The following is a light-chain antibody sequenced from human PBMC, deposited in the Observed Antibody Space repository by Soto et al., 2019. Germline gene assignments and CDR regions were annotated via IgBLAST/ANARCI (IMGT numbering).Light chain of an antibody. CDR2: GAS. V-gene: IGKV3-20*01. CDR1: ERIYSAY. J-gene: IGKJ1*01. CDR3: QQYGSSGT. Sequence: EVVLTQSPGTLSLSRGERATLSCRASERIYSAYLGWYQQKPGQAPRLLIYGASNGATGIPDRFSGSGSGTDFTLTISRLEPEDFAVYYCQQYGSSGTFGQGTKVDIK.